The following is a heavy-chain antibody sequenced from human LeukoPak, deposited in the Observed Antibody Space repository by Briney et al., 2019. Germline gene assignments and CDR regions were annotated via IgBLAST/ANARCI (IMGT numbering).Heavy chain of an antibody. CDR1: GFTFNNYA. V-gene: IGHV3-21*01. CDR3: AREEQWLVPGPFDY. CDR2: ISSSSSYI. D-gene: IGHD6-19*01. J-gene: IGHJ4*02. Sequence: GGSLRLSCASSGFTFNNYAMTWVRQAPGKGLEWVSSISSSSSYIYYADSVKGRFTISRDNAKNSLYLQMNSLRAEDTAVYYCAREEQWLVPGPFDYWGQGTLVTVSS.